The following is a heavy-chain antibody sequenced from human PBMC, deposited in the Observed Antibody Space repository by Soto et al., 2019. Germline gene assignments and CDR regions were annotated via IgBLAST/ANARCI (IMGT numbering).Heavy chain of an antibody. D-gene: IGHD2-2*01. J-gene: IGHJ4*02. Sequence: PGESLKISCRGSGYDFNTNWFGWVRQLPGRGLERVGIMYPGDSDTRYNPSLQGHVTLSADVTVSTAFLQWRSLKTSDTGIYLCARLPRDCNKTSCYYADHWGQGTQVTVSS. CDR2: MYPGDSDT. V-gene: IGHV5-51*01. CDR1: GYDFNTNW. CDR3: ARLPRDCNKTSCYYADH.